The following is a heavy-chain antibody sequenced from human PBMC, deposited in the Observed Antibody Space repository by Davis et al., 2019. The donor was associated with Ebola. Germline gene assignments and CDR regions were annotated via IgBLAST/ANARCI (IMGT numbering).Heavy chain of an antibody. CDR3: SDWNR. CDR2: IYYSGST. D-gene: IGHD1-1*01. Sequence: MPSETLSLTCTVSGGSISSSSYYWGWIRQPPGKGLEWIGSIYYSGSTYYNPSLESRVTMSVDTSKNQFSLRLKSLTAADTAVYYCSDWNRWGQGTLVTVSS. J-gene: IGHJ4*02. V-gene: IGHV4-39*07. CDR1: GGSISSSSYY.